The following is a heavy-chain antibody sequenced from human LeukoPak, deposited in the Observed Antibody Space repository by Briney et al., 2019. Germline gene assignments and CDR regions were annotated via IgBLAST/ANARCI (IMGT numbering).Heavy chain of an antibody. D-gene: IGHD3-22*01. CDR2: IYYSGST. V-gene: IGHV4-39*07. Sequence: PSETLSLTCTVSGGSISSSSYYWGWIRQPPGKGLEWIGSIYYSGSTYYNPSLKSRVTISVDTSKNQFSLKLSSVTAADTAVYHCARLHQNLEVGDYDSSGYYWGYYYYGMDVWGQGTTVTVSS. CDR3: ARLHQNLEVGDYDSSGYYWGYYYYGMDV. J-gene: IGHJ6*02. CDR1: GGSISSSSYY.